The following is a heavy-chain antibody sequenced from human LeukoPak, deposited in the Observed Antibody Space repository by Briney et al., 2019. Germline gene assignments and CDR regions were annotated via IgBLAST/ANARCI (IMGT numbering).Heavy chain of an antibody. CDR1: GFTFSSYA. CDR3: AKIYDILTGYWL. D-gene: IGHD3-9*01. J-gene: IGHJ4*02. CDR2: ISGSGAGT. V-gene: IGHV3-23*01. Sequence: GGSLRLSCAASGFTFSSYAMNWVRQAPGKGLEWVSGISGSGAGTEYADSVKGRFTISRDNSKNTLYLQMNSLRAEDTAAYYCAKIYDILTGYWLWGQGTLVTVSS.